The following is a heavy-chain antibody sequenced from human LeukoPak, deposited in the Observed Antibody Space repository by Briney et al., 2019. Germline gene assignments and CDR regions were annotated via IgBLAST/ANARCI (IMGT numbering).Heavy chain of an antibody. D-gene: IGHD4-17*01. CDR1: GGSISSGSYY. V-gene: IGHV4-61*02. CDR2: IYTSGST. J-gene: IGHJ4*02. Sequence: SETLSLTCTVSGGSISSGSYYWSWIRQPAGKGLEWSGRIYTSGSTNYNPSLKSRVTISVDTSKNQFSLKLSSVTAADTAVYYCASPKYDYGDYEEDYWGQGTLVTVSS. CDR3: ASPKYDYGDYEEDY.